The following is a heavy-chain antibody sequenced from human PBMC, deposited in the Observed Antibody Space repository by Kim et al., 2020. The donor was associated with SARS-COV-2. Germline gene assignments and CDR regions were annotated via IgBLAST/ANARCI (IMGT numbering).Heavy chain of an antibody. J-gene: IGHJ4*02. D-gene: IGHD3-22*01. CDR1: GGSFSGYY. V-gene: IGHV4-34*01. CDR2: INHSGST. CDR3: ARDGDYYDSSVYYFRSMGPFDY. Sequence: SETLSLTCAVYGGSFSGYYWSWIRQPPGKGLEWIGEINHSGSTNYNPSLKSRVTISVDTSKNQFSLKLSSVTAADTAVDYCARDGDYYDSSVYYFRSMGPFDYWGQGTLVTVSS.